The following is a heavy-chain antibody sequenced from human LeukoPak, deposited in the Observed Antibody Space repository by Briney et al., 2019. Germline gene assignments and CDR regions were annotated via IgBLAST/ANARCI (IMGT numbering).Heavy chain of an antibody. J-gene: IGHJ4*02. V-gene: IGHV1-69*05. CDR1: GDTFSSYA. D-gene: IGHD4-11*01. CDR2: VIPIFGTP. CDR3: ARVAYSGFDY. Sequence: GASVKVSCKASGDTFSSYAISWVRQAPGQGLEWMGGVIPIFGTPTYAQKFQGRVTITTDESTSTAYMELSSLRSEDTAVYYCARVAYSGFDYWGQGTLVTVSS.